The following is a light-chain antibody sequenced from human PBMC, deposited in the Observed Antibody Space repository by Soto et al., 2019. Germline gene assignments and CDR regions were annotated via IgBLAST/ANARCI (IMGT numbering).Light chain of an antibody. Sequence: EILLTQLPATLPVSPGERATLSWGASQSVGSKLAWFQQKPGQAPRLLIYGSSTRATGVPARFSGSGSGADFTLTISNLKSADFAVYYCQQYTNWHTITFGQGTRLEIK. CDR1: QSVGSK. J-gene: IGKJ5*01. CDR3: QQYTNWHTIT. CDR2: GSS. V-gene: IGKV3-15*01.